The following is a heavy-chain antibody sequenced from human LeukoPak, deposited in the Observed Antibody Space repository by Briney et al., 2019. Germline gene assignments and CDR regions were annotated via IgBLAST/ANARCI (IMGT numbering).Heavy chain of an antibody. CDR1: GGSISSGGYS. CDR3: AGQGDYYGY. Sequence: SQTLSLTCAVSGGSISSGGYSWSWIRQPPGKGLEWIGYIYHSGSTYYNPSLKSRVTISVDTSKNQFSLKLSSVTAADTAVYYCAGQGDYYGYWGQGTLVTVSS. J-gene: IGHJ4*02. CDR2: IYHSGST. V-gene: IGHV4-30-2*02.